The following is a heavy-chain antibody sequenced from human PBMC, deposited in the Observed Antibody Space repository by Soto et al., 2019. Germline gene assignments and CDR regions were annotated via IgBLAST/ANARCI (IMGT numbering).Heavy chain of an antibody. CDR2: IYSGGST. D-gene: IGHD3-3*01. CDR1: GFTVSSNY. J-gene: IGHJ6*03. CDR3: ARATSITIFGVVINKPYYYYYMDV. V-gene: IGHV3-66*01. Sequence: GGSLRLSCAASGFTVSSNYMSWVRQAPGKGLEWVSVIYSGGSTYYADSVKGRFTISRDNSKNTLYLQMNSLSAEDPAVYYCARATSITIFGVVINKPYYYYYMDVWGKGTTVTVSS.